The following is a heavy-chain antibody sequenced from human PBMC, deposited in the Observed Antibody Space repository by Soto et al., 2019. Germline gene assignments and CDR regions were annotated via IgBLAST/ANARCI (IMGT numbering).Heavy chain of an antibody. D-gene: IGHD3-10*01. CDR3: TAYYGSGSFPLAY. V-gene: IGHV3-15*01. CDR2: IKSKTDGGTT. CDR1: GFTFSNAW. Sequence: GGSLRLSCAASGFTFSNAWMSWVRQAPGKGLEWVGRIKSKTDGGTTDYAAPVKGRFTISRDDSKNTLYLQMNSLKTEDTAVYYCTAYYGSGSFPLAYWGQGTLVTVSS. J-gene: IGHJ4*02.